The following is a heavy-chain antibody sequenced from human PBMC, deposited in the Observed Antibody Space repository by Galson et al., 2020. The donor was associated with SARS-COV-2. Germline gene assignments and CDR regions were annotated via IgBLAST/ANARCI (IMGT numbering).Heavy chain of an antibody. V-gene: IGHV3-13*01. D-gene: IGHD4-17*01. CDR3: ARGNTVYYYCYYMDV. Sequence: GGSLRLSCAASGFTFSSYDMHWVRQATGKGLEWVLAIGTAGDTYYPGSVKGRFTISRENAKNSLYLQMNSLRAGDTAVYYCARGNTVYYYCYYMDVWGKGTTVTVSS. J-gene: IGHJ6*03. CDR1: GFTFSSYD. CDR2: IGTAGDT.